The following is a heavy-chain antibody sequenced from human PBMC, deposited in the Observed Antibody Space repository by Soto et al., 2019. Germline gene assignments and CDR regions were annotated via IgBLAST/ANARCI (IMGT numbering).Heavy chain of an antibody. CDR3: ARARIAVAVTYYYGMDV. V-gene: IGHV3-30-3*01. Sequence: GGSLRLSCAASGFPFSIYAMHLVRQSPGKGLEWVAVISYDGSNKYYADSAKGRFTISRDNSKNTLYLQMNSLRAEDTAVYYCARARIAVAVTYYYGMDVWGQGTTVTVSS. J-gene: IGHJ6*02. CDR1: GFPFSIYA. CDR2: ISYDGSNK. D-gene: IGHD6-19*01.